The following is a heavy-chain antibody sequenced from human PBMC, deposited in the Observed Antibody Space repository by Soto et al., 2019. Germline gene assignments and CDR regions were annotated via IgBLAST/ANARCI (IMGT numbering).Heavy chain of an antibody. J-gene: IGHJ4*02. V-gene: IGHV4-59*08. CDR3: ARLGGYYQAFDN. CDR2: IYYTGTT. CDR1: GGSIRDYY. Sequence: SETLSLTYTVSGGSIRDYYWSWIRQPPGKGLEWIGYIYYTGTTTYNPSLKSRLTISEDTSKNQFSLKLRSVTSADTAVYYCARLGGYYQAFDNWGQGTLVTVSS. D-gene: IGHD3-22*01.